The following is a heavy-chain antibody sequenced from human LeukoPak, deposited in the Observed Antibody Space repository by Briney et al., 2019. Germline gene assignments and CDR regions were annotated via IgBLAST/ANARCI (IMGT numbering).Heavy chain of an antibody. CDR2: IRSKANSYAT. V-gene: IGHV3-73*01. Sequence: GGSLTLSSVLATLSPSTLGIECDRQASGKGLEWVGRIRSKANSYATAYAASVKGRFTISRDDSKNSAYLHMNSMKPEDTAVYYSSKNTVVLPAATGYYGIDVWGQGTTVTVSS. CDR3: SKNTVVLPAATGYYGIDV. J-gene: IGHJ6*02. CDR1: ATLSPSTLG. D-gene: IGHD2-2*01.